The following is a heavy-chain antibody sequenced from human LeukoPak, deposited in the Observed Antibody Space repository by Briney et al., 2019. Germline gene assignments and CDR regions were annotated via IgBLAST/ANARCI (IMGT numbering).Heavy chain of an antibody. CDR1: GGSISSSGYY. V-gene: IGHV4-39*01. Sequence: SETLSLTCTVSGGSISSSGYYWAWIRQPPGKGLEWIGSIYYSGSTYHNGSTYYNGSTYYNPSLKSRVIISVDTSKDQFSLKLSSVTAADTAVYSCASHSSGRGPSRYWGQGTLVTASS. CDR3: ASHSSGRGPSRY. CDR2: IYYSGST. D-gene: IGHD6-19*01. J-gene: IGHJ4*02.